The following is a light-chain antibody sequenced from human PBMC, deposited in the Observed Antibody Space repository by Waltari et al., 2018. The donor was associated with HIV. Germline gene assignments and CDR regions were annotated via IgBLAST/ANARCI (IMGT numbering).Light chain of an antibody. CDR3: QQYYSRPPT. CDR1: QSVLYSSNNKNY. Sequence: DIVMTQSPESLAVSLGERATINCKSSQSVLYSSNNKNYLSWYQQKPGQGPKLLIYWASTRESGVPDRFSGSGSGTDSTLTISDLQAEDVAVYYCQQYYSRPPTFGGGTKVEIK. J-gene: IGKJ4*01. V-gene: IGKV4-1*01. CDR2: WAS.